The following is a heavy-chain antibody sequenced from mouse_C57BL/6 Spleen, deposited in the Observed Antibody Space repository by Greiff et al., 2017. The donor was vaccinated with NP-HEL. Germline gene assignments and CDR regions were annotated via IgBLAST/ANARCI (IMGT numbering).Heavy chain of an antibody. V-gene: IGHV6-3*01. D-gene: IGHD1-1*01. CDR2: IRLKSDNYAT. CDR1: GFTFSNYW. CDR3: TGFYYYGSRDY. Sequence: EVKLEESGGGLVQPGGSMKLSCVASGFTFSNYWMNWVRQSPEKGLEWVAQIRLKSDNYATHYAESVKGRFTISRDDSKSSVYLQMNNLRAEDTGIYYCTGFYYYGSRDYWGQGTTLTVSS. J-gene: IGHJ2*01.